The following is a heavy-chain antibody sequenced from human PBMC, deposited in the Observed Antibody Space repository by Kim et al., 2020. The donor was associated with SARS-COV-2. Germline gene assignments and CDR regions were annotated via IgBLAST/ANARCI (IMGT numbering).Heavy chain of an antibody. CDR3: ASTPIVAMLFRIRPSPSCFDY. D-gene: IGHD5-12*01. J-gene: IGHJ4*02. V-gene: IGHV4-31*03. Sequence: SETLSLTCTVSGGSISSGGYYWSWLRQHPGKGLEWIGYIYYNGSTYYNPSLKSRVTISVDTSKNQFSLKLSSVTAADTAVYYCASTPIVAMLFRIRPSPSCFDYWGQGTLVTVSS. CDR1: GGSISSGGYY. CDR2: IYYNGST.